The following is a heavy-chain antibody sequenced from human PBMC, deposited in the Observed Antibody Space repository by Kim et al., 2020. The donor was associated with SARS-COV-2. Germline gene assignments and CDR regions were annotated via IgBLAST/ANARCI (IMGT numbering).Heavy chain of an antibody. Sequence: GGSLRLSCTASGFTFNDFYMSWIRQAPGKGLKWVSYISGGERRNTNYADSVKGRFTISRDTAKNSLYLEMNSLRADDTAVYYCARGYGDYGYWGQGTLVTVSS. CDR3: ARGYGDYGY. CDR2: ISGGERRNT. CDR1: GFTFNDFY. J-gene: IGHJ4*02. V-gene: IGHV3-11*05. D-gene: IGHD4-17*01.